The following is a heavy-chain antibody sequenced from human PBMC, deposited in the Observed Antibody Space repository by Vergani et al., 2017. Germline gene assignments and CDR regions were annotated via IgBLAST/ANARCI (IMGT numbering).Heavy chain of an antibody. Sequence: EVQQVESGGGLVQPGGSLRLSCAASGFTFSSYSMNWVRQAPGKGLEWVSYISSSSSTIYYADSVKGRFTISRDNAKNSLYLQMNSLRAEDTAVYYCASYCSSTSCYTGAEYFQHWGQGTLVTVSS. CDR3: ASYCSSTSCYTGAEYFQH. CDR2: ISSSSSTI. V-gene: IGHV3-48*01. D-gene: IGHD2-2*02. CDR1: GFTFSSYS. J-gene: IGHJ1*01.